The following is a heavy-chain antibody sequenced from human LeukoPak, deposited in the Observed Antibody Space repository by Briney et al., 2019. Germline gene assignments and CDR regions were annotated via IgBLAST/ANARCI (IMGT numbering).Heavy chain of an antibody. V-gene: IGHV3-21*01. J-gene: IGHJ3*02. D-gene: IGHD6-13*01. CDR3: ARDFSSSQGGIGAFDI. Sequence: GGSLRLSCAASGFAFSSYWMSWVRQAPGKGLEWLSTISSNSGHIYYADSVRGRFAISRNNSKNTLYLQMNSLRAEDTAVYYCARDFSSSQGGIGAFDIWGQGTMVTVSS. CDR1: GFAFSSYW. CDR2: ISSNSGHI.